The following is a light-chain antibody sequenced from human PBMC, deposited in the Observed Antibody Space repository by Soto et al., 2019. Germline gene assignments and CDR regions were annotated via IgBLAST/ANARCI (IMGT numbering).Light chain of an antibody. CDR3: EQHGRSAWT. Sequence: QAPGSLTVSIGVGATSFCRASQSVSSNLAWYQQKPGQAPRLLIYGASTRATGIPDRFSGSGSGTDFTLTLYRLEPEYFAVYYCEQHGRSAWTFGEGTKVDI. V-gene: IGKV3-20*01. CDR2: GAS. CDR1: QSVSSN. J-gene: IGKJ1*01.